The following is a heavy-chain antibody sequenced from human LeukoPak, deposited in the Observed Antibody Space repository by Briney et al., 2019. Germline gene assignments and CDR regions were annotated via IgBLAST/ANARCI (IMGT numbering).Heavy chain of an antibody. V-gene: IGHV1-46*01. J-gene: IGHJ6*02. CDR3: ARAGGVYTSVDYYYGMDV. D-gene: IGHD2-8*02. CDR1: GYTFTSYY. Sequence: ASVKVSCKASGYTFTSYYMHWVRQAPGQGLEWMGIINPSGGSTNYAQKFQGRVTITADESTSTAYMELSSLRSEDTAVYYCARAGGVYTSVDYYYGMDVWGQGTTVTVSS. CDR2: INPSGGST.